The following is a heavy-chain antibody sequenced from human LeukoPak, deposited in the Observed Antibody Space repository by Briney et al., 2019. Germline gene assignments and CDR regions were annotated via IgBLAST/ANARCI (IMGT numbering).Heavy chain of an antibody. CDR1: GGSFSGYY. CDR2: INHSGST. CDR3: ARGSDTRVSTRGKIDY. J-gene: IGHJ4*02. Sequence: SETLSLTCAVYGGSFSGYYWSWIRQPPGKGLEWIGEINHSGSTNYNPSLKSRVTISVDTSKNQFSLKLSSVTAADTAVYYCARGSDTRVSTRGKIDYWGQGTLVTVSS. V-gene: IGHV4-34*01. D-gene: IGHD3-10*01.